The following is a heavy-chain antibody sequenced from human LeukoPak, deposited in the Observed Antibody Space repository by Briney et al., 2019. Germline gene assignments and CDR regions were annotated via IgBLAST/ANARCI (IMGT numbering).Heavy chain of an antibody. J-gene: IGHJ3*02. Sequence: AGRSLRLSCAASGFTFSSYGMHWVRQAPGKGLEWVSAISGSGGRTYYADSVKGRFTISRDNSKNTLFLQMNSLRAEDTAVYYCAKDPKFYDYPRAFDIWGQGTMVTVSS. CDR3: AKDPKFYDYPRAFDI. CDR1: GFTFSSYG. V-gene: IGHV3-23*01. D-gene: IGHD3-16*01. CDR2: ISGSGGRT.